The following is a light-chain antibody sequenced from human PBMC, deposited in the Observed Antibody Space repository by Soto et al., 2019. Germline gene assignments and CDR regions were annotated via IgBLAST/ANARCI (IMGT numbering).Light chain of an antibody. V-gene: IGLV2-14*01. Sequence: QSALTQPASVSGSPGQSITISCTGTSRDVGGYNYVSWYQQHPGKAPKLMIYDVSNRPSGVSNRFSGSKSGNTASLTISGLQAEDEADYYCSSYTSSSINWVFGGGTKLTVL. CDR3: SSYTSSSINWV. CDR2: DVS. CDR1: SRDVGGYNY. J-gene: IGLJ3*02.